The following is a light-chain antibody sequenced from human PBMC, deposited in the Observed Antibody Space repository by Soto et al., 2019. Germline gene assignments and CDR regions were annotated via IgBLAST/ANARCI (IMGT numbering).Light chain of an antibody. CDR2: GNT. Sequence: QSVLTQAPSVSGAPGQRVTVSCTGSRTNIGAGYAVHWYQQLPGTAPKLLIYGNTIRPSGVPDRFSGSRSGTSASLAITGLQAEDEADYYCQSHDNSLRGFYVFGTGTKLTVL. J-gene: IGLJ1*01. CDR3: QSHDNSLRGFYV. V-gene: IGLV1-40*01. CDR1: RTNIGAGYA.